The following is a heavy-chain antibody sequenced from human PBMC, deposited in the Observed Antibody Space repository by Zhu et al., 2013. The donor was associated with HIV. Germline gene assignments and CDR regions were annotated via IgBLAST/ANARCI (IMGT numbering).Heavy chain of an antibody. D-gene: IGHD1-26*01. V-gene: IGHV1-69*01. CDR1: GGTFSNYA. CDR3: ARGRGSGRDAFDI. J-gene: IGHJ3*02. Sequence: QVQLVQSGAEVKKPGSSVKVSCKLSGGTFSNYAISWVRQAPGQGLEWMGAIVPIFGTTDYAQRFQGRVTITADESTSTVYMELSSLRSDDTAMFYCARGRGSGRDAFDIWGQGTMVSVSS. CDR2: IVPIFGTT.